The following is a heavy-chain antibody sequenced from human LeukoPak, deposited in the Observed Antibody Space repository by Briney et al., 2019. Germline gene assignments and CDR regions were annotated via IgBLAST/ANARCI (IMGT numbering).Heavy chain of an antibody. J-gene: IGHJ5*02. CDR2: IYYSGST. D-gene: IGHD6-19*01. CDR1: GGSISSSSYY. V-gene: IGHV4-39*01. CDR3: AGIGSGWSSWFDP. Sequence: SETLSLTCTVSGGSISSSSYYWGWIRQPPGKGLEWIGSIYYSGSTYYNPSLKSRVTISVDTSKNQFSLKLSSVTAADTAVYYCAGIGSGWSSWFDPWGQGTLVTVPS.